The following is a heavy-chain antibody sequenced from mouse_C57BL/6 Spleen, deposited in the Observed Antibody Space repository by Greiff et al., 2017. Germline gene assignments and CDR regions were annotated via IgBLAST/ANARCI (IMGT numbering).Heavy chain of an antibody. CDR1: GFPITSGYY. V-gene: IGHV12-3*01. D-gene: IGHD1-1*01. J-gene: IGHJ1*03. CDR3: AGDYGSSYGYFDV. CDR2: ITHSGET. Sequence: VQGVESGPGLVKPSQSLFLTCSITGFPITSGYYWIWIRQSPGKPLEWMGYITHSGETFYNPSLQSPISITRETSKNQFFLQLNSVTTEDTAMYYCAGDYGSSYGYFDVWGTGTTVTVSS.